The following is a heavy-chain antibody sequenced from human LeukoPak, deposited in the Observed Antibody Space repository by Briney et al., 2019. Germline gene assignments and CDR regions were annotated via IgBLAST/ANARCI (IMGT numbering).Heavy chain of an antibody. CDR3: ARLSIVGASSFDY. J-gene: IGHJ4*02. Sequence: WETLSLTCTVSGSTITSYYWSWIRQPPGKGLEWIGYIYYSGSTTYKPSLKIRVTISVDTSKNQFSLKLSSVTAADTAVYYCARLSIVGASSFDYWGQGTLVTVSS. CDR1: GSTITSYY. CDR2: IYYSGST. D-gene: IGHD1-26*01. V-gene: IGHV4-59*08.